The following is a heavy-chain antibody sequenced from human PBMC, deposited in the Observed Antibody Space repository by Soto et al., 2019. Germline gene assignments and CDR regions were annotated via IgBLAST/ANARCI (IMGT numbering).Heavy chain of an antibody. D-gene: IGHD3-10*01. V-gene: IGHV4-31*03. CDR2: IYYSGST. J-gene: IGHJ5*02. CDR3: AGGFGELVAAERWCDV. Sequence: QVQLQESGPGLVKPSQTLSLTCTVSGGSISSGGYYWSWIRQHPGKGLEWIGYIYYSGSTYYNPSLKSRVTISRGTTKNQYSLKLSSVTAAKTPVYYCAGGFGELVAAERWCDVWGQGTRVTVSS. CDR1: GGSISSGGYY.